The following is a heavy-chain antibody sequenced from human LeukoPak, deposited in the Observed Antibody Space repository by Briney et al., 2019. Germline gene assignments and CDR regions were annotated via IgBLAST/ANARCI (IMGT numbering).Heavy chain of an antibody. J-gene: IGHJ4*02. CDR3: AKDLGWELPAEAY. CDR1: GFTFEKYV. V-gene: IGHV3-23*01. D-gene: IGHD1-26*01. Sequence: GGSLRLSCVASGFTFEKYVMNWGRQAPGKGLEWLATIYGSGVSISYADSVKGRFTISRDNSNNTLYLQMNSLRAEDTAIYFCAKDLGWELPAEAYWGQGILVTVSS. CDR2: IYGSGVSI.